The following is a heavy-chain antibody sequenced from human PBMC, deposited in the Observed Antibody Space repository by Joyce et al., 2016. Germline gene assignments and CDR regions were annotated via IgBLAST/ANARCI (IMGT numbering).Heavy chain of an antibody. CDR2: IKQDGSAV. V-gene: IGHV3-7*01. J-gene: IGHJ3*01. Sequence: GSARLACAASGFTLRGSSMSWLRQAPGGGLEWWANIKQDGSAVYYLDSVKGRFTVSRDNARSLVHLQMVSLRVEDTALYYCARGKAFDVWGQGTMVTVSS. CDR1: GFTLRGSS. CDR3: ARGKAFDV.